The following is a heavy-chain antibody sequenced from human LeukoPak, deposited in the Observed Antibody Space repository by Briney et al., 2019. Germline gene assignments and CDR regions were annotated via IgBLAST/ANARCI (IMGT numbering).Heavy chain of an antibody. V-gene: IGHV4-39*07. Sequence: PSETLSLTCTVSGGSISGASYYWRWIRQPPGKGLEWIGSMHYSGSTYYNPSLKSRVTISVDTSKNQFSLKLSSVTAADTAVYYCARRDGYIGAFDIWGQGTMVTVSS. CDR3: ARRDGYIGAFDI. J-gene: IGHJ3*02. CDR1: GGSISGASYY. D-gene: IGHD5-24*01. CDR2: MHYSGST.